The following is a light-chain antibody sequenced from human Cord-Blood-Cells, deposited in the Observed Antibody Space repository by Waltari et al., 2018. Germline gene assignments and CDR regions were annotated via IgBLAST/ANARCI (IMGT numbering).Light chain of an antibody. CDR1: QSVSST. Sequence: EILMTQSPATLYVSPGERATLSCRASQSVSSTLAWYQQKPGKAPRLLIYGASTRASGIPARFSGSGSGTEFTLTISSLQSEDFAVYYCQQYNSWSPTFGEGTKLEIK. J-gene: IGKJ2*01. CDR2: GAS. V-gene: IGKV3-15*01. CDR3: QQYNSWSPT.